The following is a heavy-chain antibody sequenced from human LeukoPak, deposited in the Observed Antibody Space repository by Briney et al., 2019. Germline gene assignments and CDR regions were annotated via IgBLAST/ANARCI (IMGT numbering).Heavy chain of an antibody. Sequence: PSETLSLTCGVSGGSISSSNWWTWVRQPPGKGLEWIGSIHYSGSTYYNPSLKSRVTISVDTSKNQFSLKVHSVTAADTAAYYCARGSPYHNWGQGTLVTVSS. CDR3: ARGSPYHN. CDR1: GGSISSSNW. V-gene: IGHV4-39*01. J-gene: IGHJ4*02. CDR2: IHYSGST. D-gene: IGHD2-15*01.